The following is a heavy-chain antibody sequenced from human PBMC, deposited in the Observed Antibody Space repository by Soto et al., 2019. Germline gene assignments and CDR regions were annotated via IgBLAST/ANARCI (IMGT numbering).Heavy chain of an antibody. CDR2: ISYDGSNK. CDR3: VSFTYYYYGMDV. Sequence: GGSLRLSCAASGFTFSSYGMHWVRQAPGKGLEWVAVISYDGSNKYYADSVKGRFTISRDNSKNTLYLQMNSLRAEDTAVYYCVSFTYYYYGMDVWGQGTTVTVSS. V-gene: IGHV3-30*03. J-gene: IGHJ6*02. CDR1: GFTFSSYG.